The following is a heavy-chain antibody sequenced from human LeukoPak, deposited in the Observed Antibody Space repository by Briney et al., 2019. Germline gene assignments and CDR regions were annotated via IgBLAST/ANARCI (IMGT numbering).Heavy chain of an antibody. CDR2: IIPIPRTA. CDR1: GGTFSRHE. D-gene: IGHD1-14*01. J-gene: IGHJ3*02. Sequence: SVKVSCKASGGTFSRHEISWVRQAPGQGLEWMGGIIPIPRTANYVQNFQGRVTITADESTSTVYMELRSLRSDDTAVYYCARDYTSEDAFDIWGQGTLVTVSS. V-gene: IGHV1-69*13. CDR3: ARDYTSEDAFDI.